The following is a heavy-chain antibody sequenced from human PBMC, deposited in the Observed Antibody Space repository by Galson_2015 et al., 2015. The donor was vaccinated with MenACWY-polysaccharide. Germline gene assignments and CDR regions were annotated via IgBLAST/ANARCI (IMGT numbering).Heavy chain of an antibody. V-gene: IGHV3-7*01. CDR1: GFSFGTSW. D-gene: IGHD4-23*01. CDR3: ARVLTHWYCDL. Sequence: CLRLSCAASGFSFGTSWMTWFRRAPGKGLEWVANIAPDGSEMFYVHSVKCRFTISRDNARNSLYLQMHSLRADDTAEYYCARVLTHWYCDLWGRGTLVTVSP. J-gene: IGHJ2*01. CDR2: IAPDGSEM.